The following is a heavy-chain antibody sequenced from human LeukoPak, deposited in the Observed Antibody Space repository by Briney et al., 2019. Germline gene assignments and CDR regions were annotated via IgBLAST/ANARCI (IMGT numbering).Heavy chain of an antibody. V-gene: IGHV4-38-2*01. CDR2: IYHTGST. CDR3: ARDKDDYVWGTYRW. J-gene: IGHJ4*02. D-gene: IGHD3-16*02. CDR1: GYSTSSGYY. Sequence: SETLSLTCAVSGYSTSSGYYWGWVRQAPGKGLEWIGSIYHTGSTDYNPSLKSRLTISVDMSKNQFSLNLRSVTAADTAVYYCARDKDDYVWGTYRWWGQGMLVTVSS.